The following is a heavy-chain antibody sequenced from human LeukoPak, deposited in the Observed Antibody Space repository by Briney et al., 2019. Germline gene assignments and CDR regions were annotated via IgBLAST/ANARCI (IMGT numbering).Heavy chain of an antibody. CDR3: AREGTSGGLNWLDP. CDR1: GGSISTDY. D-gene: IGHD3-10*01. Sequence: SETLSLTCAFSGGSISTDYWSWIRQPAGKGLEWIGRIYTSGSTNYNPSLKSRVTMSVDTSKNQFSLRLSSVNAADTAVYFCAREGTSGGLNWLDPWGQGTLVTVSS. J-gene: IGHJ5*02. CDR2: IYTSGST. V-gene: IGHV4-4*07.